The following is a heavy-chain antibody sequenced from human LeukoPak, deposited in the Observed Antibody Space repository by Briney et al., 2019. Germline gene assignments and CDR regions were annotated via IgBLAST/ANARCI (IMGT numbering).Heavy chain of an antibody. CDR3: ARGNWFGELLFDY. Sequence: GGSLRLSCAASGFTFSDYYMSWIRQAPGKGLEWVSYISSSGSTIYYAGSVKGRFTLSRDNAKNSLYLQMNSLRAEDTAVYYCARGNWFGELLFDYWGQGTLVTVSS. V-gene: IGHV3-11*04. D-gene: IGHD3-10*01. CDR1: GFTFSDYY. CDR2: ISSSGSTI. J-gene: IGHJ4*02.